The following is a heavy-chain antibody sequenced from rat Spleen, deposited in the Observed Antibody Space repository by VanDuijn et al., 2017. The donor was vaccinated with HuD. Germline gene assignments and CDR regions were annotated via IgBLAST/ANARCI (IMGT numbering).Heavy chain of an antibody. V-gene: IGHV5-25*01. CDR3: TPGPTSLSYPRHY. CDR1: GFTFSGYW. Sequence: EVQLVAPGGGLVQPGGSLQISCLASGFTFSGYWMYWSRQGPGEGLEWVASISTGGGNTYYRDSVKGRFTISRDNAKSNLYPQMDILRSDDTATYYCTPGPTSLSYPRHYWGQGVMVTVSS. CDR2: ISTGGGNT. J-gene: IGHJ2*01. D-gene: IGHD1-4*01.